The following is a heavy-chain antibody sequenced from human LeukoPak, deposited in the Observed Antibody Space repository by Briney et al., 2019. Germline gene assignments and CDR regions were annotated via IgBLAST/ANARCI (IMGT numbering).Heavy chain of an antibody. CDR2: ISGNNGKT. D-gene: IGHD1-1*01. CDR1: GYTFTSDG. J-gene: IGHJ4*02. CDR3: SRDEKRMEANFDF. Sequence: ASVKVSCKASGYTFTSDGVSWMRQAPGQGLEWMGWISGNNGKTNYAQKFQGRVIMTTDTSTSTAYLELRSLRSDDTAVYYCSRDEKRMEANFDFWGQGTLVTVSS. V-gene: IGHV1-18*01.